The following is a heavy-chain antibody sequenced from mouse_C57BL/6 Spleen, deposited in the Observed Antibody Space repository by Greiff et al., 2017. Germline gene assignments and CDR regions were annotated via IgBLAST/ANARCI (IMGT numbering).Heavy chain of an antibody. Sequence: QVQLQQSGAELVRPGASVTLSCKASGYTFTDYEMHWVKQTPVHGLEWIGAIDPETGGTAYNQKFKGKAILTADKSSSTAYMELRSLTSEDSAVDYCTSGDYWYFDVWGTGTTVTVSS. V-gene: IGHV1-15*01. CDR3: TSGDYWYFDV. CDR1: GYTFTDYE. J-gene: IGHJ1*03. CDR2: IDPETGGT.